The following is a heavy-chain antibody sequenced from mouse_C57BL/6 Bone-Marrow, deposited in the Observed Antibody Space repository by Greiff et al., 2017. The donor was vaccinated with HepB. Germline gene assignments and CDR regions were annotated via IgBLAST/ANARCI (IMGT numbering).Heavy chain of an antibody. CDR3: ASYGRAWFAY. CDR2: INPYNGGT. Sequence: EVHLVESGPVLVKPGASVKMSCKASGYTFTDYYMNWVKQSHGKSLEWIGVINPYNGGTSYNQKFKGKATLTVDKSSSTAYMELNSLTSEDSAVYYCASYGRAWFAYWGQGTLVTVSA. CDR1: GYTFTDYY. D-gene: IGHD1-1*01. J-gene: IGHJ3*01. V-gene: IGHV1-19*01.